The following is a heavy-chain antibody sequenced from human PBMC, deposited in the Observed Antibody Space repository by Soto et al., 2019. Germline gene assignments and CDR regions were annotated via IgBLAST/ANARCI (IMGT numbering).Heavy chain of an antibody. J-gene: IGHJ6*02. CDR2: ISAYNGNT. Sequence: GASVKVSCKASGYTFTSYGISWVRQAPGQGLEWMGWISAYNGNTNYAQKLQGRVTMTTDTSTSTAYMELRSLRSDDTAVYYCATRNLPVYYYGMDVWGQGTTVTVSS. V-gene: IGHV1-18*01. CDR3: ATRNLPVYYYGMDV. D-gene: IGHD4-4*01. CDR1: GYTFTSYG.